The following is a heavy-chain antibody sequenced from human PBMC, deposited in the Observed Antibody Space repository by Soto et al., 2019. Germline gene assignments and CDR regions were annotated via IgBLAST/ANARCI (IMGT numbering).Heavy chain of an antibody. J-gene: IGHJ6*02. D-gene: IGHD3-3*01. CDR2: IYPGDSDT. CDR1: GYSFTSYW. V-gene: IGHV5-51*01. CDR3: ARLRTYYDFWSGYGDYYYYGMDV. Sequence: PGESLKISCKGSGYSFTSYWIGWVRQMPGKGLEWMGIIYPGDSDTRYSPSFQGQVTISADKSISTAYLQWSSLKASDTAMYYCARLRTYYDFWSGYGDYYYYGMDVWGQGTTVTVSS.